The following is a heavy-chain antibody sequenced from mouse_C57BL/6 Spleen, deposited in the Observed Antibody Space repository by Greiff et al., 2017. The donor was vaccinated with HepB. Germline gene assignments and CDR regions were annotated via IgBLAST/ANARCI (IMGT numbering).Heavy chain of an antibody. CDR2: ISSGGDYI. D-gene: IGHD2-4*01. CDR1: GFTFSSYA. CDR3: TREWDDYDAWYFDV. V-gene: IGHV5-9-1*02. J-gene: IGHJ1*03. Sequence: EVQLVESGEGLVKPGGSLKLSCAASGFTFSSYAMSWVRQTPEKRLEWVAYISSGGDYIYYADTVKGRFTISRDNARNTLYLQMSSLKSEDTAMYYCTREWDDYDAWYFDVWGTGTTVTVSS.